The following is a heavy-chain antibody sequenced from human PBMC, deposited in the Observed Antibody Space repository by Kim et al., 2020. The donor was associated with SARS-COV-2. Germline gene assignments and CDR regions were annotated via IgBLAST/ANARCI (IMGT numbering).Heavy chain of an antibody. J-gene: IGHJ6*02. Sequence: GGSLRLSCAASGFTFNVRWLHWVRQAPGKGLVWVSRIVGDGRETTYADSVKGRFTISRDNARNTVYLQMNSLRAEDTAVYYCARDDAYGLDVWCQGTTVT. CDR3: ARDDAYGLDV. CDR1: GFTFNVRW. CDR2: IVGDGRET. V-gene: IGHV3-74*01.